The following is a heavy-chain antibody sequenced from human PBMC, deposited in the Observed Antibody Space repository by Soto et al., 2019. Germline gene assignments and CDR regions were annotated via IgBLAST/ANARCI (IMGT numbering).Heavy chain of an antibody. CDR2: RYYSEST. CDR1: CGSITTGGYY. J-gene: IGHJ4*02. D-gene: IGHD2-15*01. Sequence: PSETLSLTCTVSCGSITTGGYYWSWIRQLPGKGLEWIGHRYYSESTYYNPSLKSRVSISLDTSKNQFSPKLSFVTAADTAMYYCARTKCSGGSCYSWSLDYWGQGTPVTAPQ. V-gene: IGHV4-31*03. CDR3: ARTKCSGGSCYSWSLDY.